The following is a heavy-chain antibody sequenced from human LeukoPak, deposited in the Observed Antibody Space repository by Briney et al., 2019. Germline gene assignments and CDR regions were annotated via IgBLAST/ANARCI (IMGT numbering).Heavy chain of an antibody. CDR2: ISYDGSNK. D-gene: IGHD2/OR15-2a*01. CDR1: GFTFNNYG. Sequence: GGSLRLSCAASGFTFNNYGMHWVRQAPGKGLEWVAVISYDGSNKYYADSVKGRFTISRDNSKNTLYLQMNSLRAEDTAVYYCARAVLDAFDIWGQGTMVTVSS. V-gene: IGHV3-30*03. CDR3: ARAVLDAFDI. J-gene: IGHJ3*02.